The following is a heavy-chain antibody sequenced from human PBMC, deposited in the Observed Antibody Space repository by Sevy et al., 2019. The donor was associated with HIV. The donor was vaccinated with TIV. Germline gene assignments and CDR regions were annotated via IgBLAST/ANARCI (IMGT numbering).Heavy chain of an antibody. J-gene: IGHJ6*03. D-gene: IGHD3-10*01. V-gene: IGHV1-69*06. Sequence: ASVKVSCKASGGTFSSYAISWVRQAPGQGLEWMGGIIPIFGTANDAQKFQGRVTITADKSTSTAYMELSSLRSEDTALYYCARGSGYYYYYYMDVWGKGTTVTVSS. CDR2: IIPIFGTA. CDR1: GGTFSSYA. CDR3: ARGSGYYYYYYMDV.